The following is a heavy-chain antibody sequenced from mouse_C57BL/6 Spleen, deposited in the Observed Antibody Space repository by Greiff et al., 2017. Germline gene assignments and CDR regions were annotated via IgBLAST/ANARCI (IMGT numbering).Heavy chain of an antibody. V-gene: IGHV1-64*01. D-gene: IGHD3-2*02. CDR1: GYTFTSYW. CDR2: IHPNSGST. Sequence: QVQLQQPGAELVKPGASVKLSCKASGYTFTSYWMHWVKQRPGQGLEWIGMIHPNSGSTNYNEKFKSKATLTVDKSSSTAYMQLSRLTSEDSAVYYCARRTAQASWFAYWGQGTLVTVSA. J-gene: IGHJ3*01. CDR3: ARRTAQASWFAY.